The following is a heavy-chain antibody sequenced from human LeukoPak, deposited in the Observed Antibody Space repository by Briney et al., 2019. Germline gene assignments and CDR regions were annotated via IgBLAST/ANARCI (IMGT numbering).Heavy chain of an antibody. J-gene: IGHJ4*02. CDR3: ARGGHSSSWYSRYYFDY. V-gene: IGHV1-2*02. Sequence: ASVKVSCKASGYNFIGYYMHWVRQAPGQGLEWRVWINPNSGGTDYAQKFQGRVTMTRDTSISTAYMELSRLRSDDTAVYYCARGGHSSSWYSRYYFDYWGQGTLVTVSS. D-gene: IGHD6-13*01. CDR2: INPNSGGT. CDR1: GYNFIGYY.